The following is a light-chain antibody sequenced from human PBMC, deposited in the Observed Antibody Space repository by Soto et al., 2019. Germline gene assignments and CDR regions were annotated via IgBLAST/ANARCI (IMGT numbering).Light chain of an antibody. CDR1: QSVSSN. Sequence: EIVMTQSPATLSVSPGDRATLSCRASQSVSSNLAWYQQKPDQAPRLLIYGASSRATGIPARFSGSGSGTEFTLTISSLQSEDFAVYYCQQYNKWPPYTFGQGTKLEIK. J-gene: IGKJ2*01. CDR3: QQYNKWPPYT. CDR2: GAS. V-gene: IGKV3-15*01.